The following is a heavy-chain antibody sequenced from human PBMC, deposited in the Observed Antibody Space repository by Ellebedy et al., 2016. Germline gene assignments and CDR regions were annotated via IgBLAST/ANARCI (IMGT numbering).Heavy chain of an antibody. CDR1: GFTFTNYA. Sequence: GGSLRLSXAASGFTFTNYAMTWVRQAPGKGLEWVSSIAASGGNTYYTDSVKGRFTISRDNSKNTLYLLMNSLRAEDTAVYYCATSGLYYFYAMDVWGQGTTVTVSS. CDR2: IAASGGNT. J-gene: IGHJ6*02. V-gene: IGHV3-23*01. CDR3: ATSGLYYFYAMDV.